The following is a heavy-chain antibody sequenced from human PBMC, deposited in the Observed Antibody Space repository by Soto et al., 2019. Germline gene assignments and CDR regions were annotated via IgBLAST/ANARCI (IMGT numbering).Heavy chain of an antibody. CDR2: IYYSGST. J-gene: IGHJ4*02. D-gene: IGHD2-8*01. CDR3: AIVSAMLYDY. CDR1: GGSISSYY. Sequence: SETLSLTCTVSGGSISSYYWSWIRQPPGKGLEWIGYIYYSGSTNYNPSLKSRVTITIDTSKNQFSLKLSSVSSADTAVYYCAIVSAMLYDYWGQGTLVTVSS. V-gene: IGHV4-59*01.